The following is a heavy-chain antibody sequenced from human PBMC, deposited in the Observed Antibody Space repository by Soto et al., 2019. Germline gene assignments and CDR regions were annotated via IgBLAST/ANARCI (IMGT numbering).Heavy chain of an antibody. Sequence: PGGSLRLSCTASGFTLVDYAVTWVRQAPGKGLEWVGLIRTKTYGGTTEYAASVNGRFTISRDDSKSVAYLQMNSLKIEDTALYFCARGTGWYDYWGQGTPVTVSS. J-gene: IGHJ4*02. D-gene: IGHD6-19*01. CDR3: ARGTGWYDY. CDR2: IRTKTYGGTT. CDR1: GFTLVDYA. V-gene: IGHV3-49*04.